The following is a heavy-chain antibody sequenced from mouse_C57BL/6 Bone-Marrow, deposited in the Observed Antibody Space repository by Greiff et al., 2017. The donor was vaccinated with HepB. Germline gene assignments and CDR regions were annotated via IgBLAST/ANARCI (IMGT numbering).Heavy chain of an antibody. D-gene: IGHD1-1*02. CDR1: GYTFTSYW. CDR3: VLSLYAMDY. J-gene: IGHJ4*01. CDR2: IHPNSGST. V-gene: IGHV1-64*01. Sequence: QIQLQQPGAELVKPGASVKLSCKASGYTFTSYWMHWVKQRPGQGLEWIGMIHPNSGSTNYNEKFKSKATLTVDKSSSTAYMQLCSLTSEDSAVYYCVLSLYAMDYWGQGTSVTVSS.